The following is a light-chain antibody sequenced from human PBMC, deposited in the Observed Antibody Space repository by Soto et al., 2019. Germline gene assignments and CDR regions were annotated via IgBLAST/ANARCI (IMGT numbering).Light chain of an antibody. CDR3: QQYDNLLLT. V-gene: IGKV1-33*01. CDR1: QDISNY. CDR2: EAS. J-gene: IGKJ4*01. Sequence: DIQMTQSPSILSASVGDRVTITCQASQDISNYLNWYQQKPGKAPKLLIYEASNLETGVPSRFSGSGSGTDFTFTISSLQPEDIATYYCQQYDNLLLTFGGGTKVDIK.